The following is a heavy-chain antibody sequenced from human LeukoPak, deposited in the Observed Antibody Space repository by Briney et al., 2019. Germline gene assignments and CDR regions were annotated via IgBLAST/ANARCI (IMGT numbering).Heavy chain of an antibody. CDR3: ARGSAGTGRD. CDR2: INSISNTI. D-gene: IGHD6-19*01. J-gene: IGHJ4*02. V-gene: IGHV3-48*01. CDR1: GFTFSSYS. Sequence: GGSLRLSCAASGFTFSSYSMNWVRQAPGKGLEWVSYINSISNTIYYADSVKGRFTISRDNAKNSLYLQMNSLRAEDTAVYYCARGSAGTGRDWGQGTLVTVSS.